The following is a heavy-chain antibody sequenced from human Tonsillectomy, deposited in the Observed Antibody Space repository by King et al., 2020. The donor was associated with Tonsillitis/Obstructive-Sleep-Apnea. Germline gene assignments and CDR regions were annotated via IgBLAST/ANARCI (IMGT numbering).Heavy chain of an antibody. J-gene: IGHJ3*02. CDR1: GFTFSNYA. CDR3: ARDGSTSYNDGHAFDI. CDR2: ISFDGSNK. V-gene: IGHV3-30*04. D-gene: IGHD2-2*01. Sequence: VQLVESGGGVVQPGRSLRLSCAASGFTFSNYAMHWVRQAPGKGLEWVAVISFDGSNKYYADSVKGRFTISRDNSKNTLYPQMNSLRAEDTAVYYCARDGSTSYNDGHAFDIWGQGTMVTVSS.